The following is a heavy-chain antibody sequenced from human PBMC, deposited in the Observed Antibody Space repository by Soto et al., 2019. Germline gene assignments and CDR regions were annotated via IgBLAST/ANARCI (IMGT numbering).Heavy chain of an antibody. D-gene: IGHD3-16*02. CDR1: GYTFNNYW. V-gene: IGHV5-51*01. J-gene: IGHJ4*02. CDR3: ARGSEPGGTYRQRFEY. Sequence: PGESLKISCNGSGYTFNNYWIGWVRQMPGKGLEWMGIIYPGDSDTRYSPSFQGQVTISVDRSITTAYLQWSSLKASDTAMYYCARGSEPGGTYRQRFEYWGQGILVTVSS. CDR2: IYPGDSDT.